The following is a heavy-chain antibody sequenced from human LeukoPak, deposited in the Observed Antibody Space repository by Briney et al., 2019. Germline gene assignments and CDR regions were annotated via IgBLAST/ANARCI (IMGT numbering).Heavy chain of an antibody. CDR1: GFTFSTYW. CDR3: AKDYSSSYYFDY. Sequence: QPGGSLRLSCAASGFTFSTYWMSWVRQAPGKGLEWVSGISWNSGSIGYADSVKGRFTISRDNAKNSLYLQMNSLRAEDTALYYCAKDYSSSYYFDYWGQGTLVTVSS. D-gene: IGHD6-13*01. CDR2: ISWNSGSI. V-gene: IGHV3-9*01. J-gene: IGHJ4*02.